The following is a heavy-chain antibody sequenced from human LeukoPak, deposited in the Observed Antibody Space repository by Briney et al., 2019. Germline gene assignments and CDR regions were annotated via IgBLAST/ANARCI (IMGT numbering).Heavy chain of an antibody. CDR1: GGSFSSYA. V-gene: IGHV1-69*04. CDR2: IIPILGIA. D-gene: IGHD2-2*01. J-gene: IGHJ6*03. Sequence: GASVKVSCKASGGSFSSYAISWVRQAPGQGLEWVGRIIPILGIANYAQKFQGRVTITADESTSTAYMELSSLRSEDTAVYYCARGCSSTSCYPTPYYYYMDVWGKGTTVTVSS. CDR3: ARGCSSTSCYPTPYYYYMDV.